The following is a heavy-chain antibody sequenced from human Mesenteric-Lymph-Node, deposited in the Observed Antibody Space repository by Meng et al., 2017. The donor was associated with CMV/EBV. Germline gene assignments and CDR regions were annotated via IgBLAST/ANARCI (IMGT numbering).Heavy chain of an antibody. D-gene: IGHD2-21*02. V-gene: IGHV3-23*03. CDR3: ARAGVVVTGSPVDSWFDP. Sequence: GESLKISCAASGFTFSDYTMKWVRQAPGKGLEFVSVIYSGDSSTYYADSVKGRFTISRDDSKNTLYLQMNSLRAEDTAVYYCARAGVVVTGSPVDSWFDPWGQGTLVTVSS. J-gene: IGHJ5*02. CDR1: GFTFSDYT. CDR2: IYSGDSST.